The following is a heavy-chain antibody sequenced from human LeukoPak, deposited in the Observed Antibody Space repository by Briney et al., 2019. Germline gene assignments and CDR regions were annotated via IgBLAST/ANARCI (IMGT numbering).Heavy chain of an antibody. D-gene: IGHD3-9*01. J-gene: IGHJ4*02. V-gene: IGHV3-7*01. CDR1: GFTFSTYW. Sequence: GGSLRLSCAASGFTFSTYWMTWVRQAPGKGLEWVANIKEDGSAKYYVDSVKGRFTISRDNAKNSVSLQMNSLRAEDTAVYYCASVHDILTGYYYWGQGTLVTVSS. CDR2: IKEDGSAK. CDR3: ASVHDILTGYYY.